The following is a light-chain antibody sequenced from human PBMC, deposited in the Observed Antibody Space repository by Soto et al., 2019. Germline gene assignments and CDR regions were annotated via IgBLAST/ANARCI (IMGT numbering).Light chain of an antibody. V-gene: IGLV1-40*01. Sequence: QSVLTQPPSVSGAPGQGVTISCAGTSSNIGAGYDVHWYQQVPGTAPKLLIYTNSNRPSGVPDRFSGSKSGISASLAITGLQAADEADYYCQSYDSSLSALVFGGGTSSPS. CDR3: QSYDSSLSALV. CDR1: SSNIGAGYD. J-gene: IGLJ3*02. CDR2: TNS.